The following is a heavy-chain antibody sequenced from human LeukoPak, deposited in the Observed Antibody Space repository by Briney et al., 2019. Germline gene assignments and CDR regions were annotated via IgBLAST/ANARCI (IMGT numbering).Heavy chain of an antibody. CDR1: GGTFSSYA. D-gene: IGHD2-2*01. Sequence: SVKVSCKASGGTFSSYAISWVRQVPGQGLEWMGGIIPIFGTANYAQKFQGRVTITADEPTSTAYMELSSLRSEDTAVYYCAREGVVVVPAAKDYYYYYMDVWGKGTTVTVSS. CDR2: IIPIFGTA. CDR3: AREGVVVVPAAKDYYYYYMDV. V-gene: IGHV1-69*13. J-gene: IGHJ6*03.